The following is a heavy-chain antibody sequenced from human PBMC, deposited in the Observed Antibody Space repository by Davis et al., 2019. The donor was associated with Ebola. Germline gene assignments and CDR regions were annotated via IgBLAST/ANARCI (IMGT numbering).Heavy chain of an antibody. CDR2: LYSGGAT. J-gene: IGHJ4*02. V-gene: IGHV3-53*01. D-gene: IGHD2-21*02. CDR3: ARAGGDCYSHTRCEFAF. Sequence: GESLKISCVASGFIVSSSYMSWVRQAPGKGLEWVSVLYSGGATYYADSVKGRFTISRDSSKNTVYLQMNSLRAEDTAVYYCARAGGDCYSHTRCEFAFWGQGSLVTVSS. CDR1: GFIVSSSY.